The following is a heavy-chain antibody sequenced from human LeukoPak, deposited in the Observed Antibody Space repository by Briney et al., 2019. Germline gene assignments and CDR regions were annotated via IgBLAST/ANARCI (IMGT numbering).Heavy chain of an antibody. J-gene: IGHJ4*02. CDR1: GFPFRSFA. CDR2: ISGSGGTT. CDR3: AKDRHRFSSDWTVGY. D-gene: IGHD6-19*01. V-gene: IGHV3-23*01. Sequence: PGGSLRLSCAVSGFPFRSFAMSWVRQAPGKGLEWVSTISGSGGTTYYADSVKGRFTISRDNSKNTLYLQMNSPTADDTAVYYWAKDRHRFSSDWTVGYWGEGALVTVSS.